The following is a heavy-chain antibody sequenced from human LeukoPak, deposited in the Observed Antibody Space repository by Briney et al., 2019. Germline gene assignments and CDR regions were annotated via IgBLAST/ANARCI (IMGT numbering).Heavy chain of an antibody. CDR2: IYYSGST. J-gene: IGHJ3*02. V-gene: IGHV4-31*03. Sequence: PSETLSLTCSVSGGSISRSSYYWGWIRQHPGKGLEWIGYIYYSGSTYYNPSLKSRVTISVDTSKNQFSLKLSSVTAADTAVYYCARVRVLPDAFDIWGQGTMVTVSS. CDR1: GGSISRSSYY. D-gene: IGHD2/OR15-2a*01. CDR3: ARVRVLPDAFDI.